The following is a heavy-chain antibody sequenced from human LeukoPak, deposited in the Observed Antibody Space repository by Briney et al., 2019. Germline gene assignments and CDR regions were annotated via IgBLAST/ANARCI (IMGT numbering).Heavy chain of an antibody. Sequence: SETLSLTCAVYGGSFSGYYWSWIRQPPGKGLEWIGEINHSGSTNYNPSLKSRVTISVDTSKNQFSLKLSSVTAADTAVYYCARMGSYRYLAYFGYWGQGTLVTVSS. CDR1: GGSFSGYY. V-gene: IGHV4-34*01. CDR3: ARMGSYRYLAYFGY. D-gene: IGHD3-16*02. J-gene: IGHJ4*02. CDR2: INHSGST.